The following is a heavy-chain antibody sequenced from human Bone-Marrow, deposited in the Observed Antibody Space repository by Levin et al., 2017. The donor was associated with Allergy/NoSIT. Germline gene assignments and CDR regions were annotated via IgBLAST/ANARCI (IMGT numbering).Heavy chain of an antibody. D-gene: IGHD6-13*01. CDR2: IYHSGST. CDR1: GGSISSSNW. Sequence: SETLSLTCAVSGGSISSSNWWSWVRQPPGKGLEWIGEIYHSGSTNYNPSLKSRVTISVDKSKNQFSLKLSSVTAADTAVYYCASRGIAAAGTGGWFDPWGQGTLVTVSS. CDR3: ASRGIAAAGTGGWFDP. V-gene: IGHV4-4*02. J-gene: IGHJ5*02.